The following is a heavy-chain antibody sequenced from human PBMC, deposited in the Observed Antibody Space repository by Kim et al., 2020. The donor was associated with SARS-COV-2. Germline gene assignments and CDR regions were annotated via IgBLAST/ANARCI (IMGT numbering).Heavy chain of an antibody. J-gene: IGHJ2*01. V-gene: IGHV3-13*05. CDR3: ARSGGYCSSTSCPRYWYFDR. CDR1: GFTFSSYD. D-gene: IGHD2-2*03. CDR2: IGTAGDP. Sequence: GGSLRLSCAASGFTFSSYDMHWVRQATGKGLEWVSAIGTAGDPYYPGSVKGRFTISRENAKNSLYLQMNSLRAGDTAVYYCARSGGYCSSTSCPRYWYFDRWGRGTLVTVSS.